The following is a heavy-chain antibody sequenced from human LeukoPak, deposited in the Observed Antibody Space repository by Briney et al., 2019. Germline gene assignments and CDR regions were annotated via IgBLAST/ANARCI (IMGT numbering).Heavy chain of an antibody. CDR1: GFTVSSNY. J-gene: IGHJ6*02. V-gene: IGHV3-53*01. D-gene: IGHD6-19*01. CDR2: IYSGGST. Sequence: PGGSLRLSCAASGFTVSSNYMSWVRQAPGKGLEWVSVIYSGGSTYYADSVKGRFTISRHNSKNTLYLQMNSLRAEDTAVYYCARDLQWLAQLSYGMDVWGQGTTVTVSS. CDR3: ARDLQWLAQLSYGMDV.